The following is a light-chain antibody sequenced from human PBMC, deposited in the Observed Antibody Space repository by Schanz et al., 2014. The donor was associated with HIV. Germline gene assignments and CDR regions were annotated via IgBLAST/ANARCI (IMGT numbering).Light chain of an antibody. Sequence: EIVLTQSPATLSLSPGERATLSCRASQSVIASYVAWYQHKPGHAPRLLIYAASNRDTGIPDRFSGSGSGTDFTLTISRLEPEDFAVYYCQQYGTSPWTFGQGTKVEIK. J-gene: IGKJ1*01. CDR3: QQYGTSPWT. V-gene: IGKV3-20*01. CDR2: AAS. CDR1: QSVIASY.